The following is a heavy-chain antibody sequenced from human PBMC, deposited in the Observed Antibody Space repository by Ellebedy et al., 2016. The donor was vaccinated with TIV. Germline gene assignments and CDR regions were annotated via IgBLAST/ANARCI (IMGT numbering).Heavy chain of an antibody. J-gene: IGHJ6*02. CDR1: GFTFSTSG. Sequence: GESLKISCAASGFTFSTSGMNWVRQAPGKGLEWVSSITSSGSYIYYAASVKGRFTISRDNAKNSLFLQMNSLRAEDTAVYYCGRDDRYGLDVWGQGTTVIVSS. CDR3: GRDDRYGLDV. CDR2: ITSSGSYI. V-gene: IGHV3-21*01.